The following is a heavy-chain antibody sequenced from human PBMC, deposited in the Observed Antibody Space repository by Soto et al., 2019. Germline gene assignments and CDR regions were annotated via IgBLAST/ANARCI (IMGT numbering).Heavy chain of an antibody. V-gene: IGHV4-59*01. J-gene: IGHJ6*02. CDR2: IYYSGST. Sequence: PSETLSLTCTVSGGSISSYYWSWIRQPPGKGLEWIGYIYYSGSTNYNPSLKSRVTISVDTSKNQFSLKLSSVTAADTAVYYCARDIKGTNYYYYGMDVWGQGTTVTVSS. D-gene: IGHD2-8*01. CDR1: GGSISSYY. CDR3: ARDIKGTNYYYYGMDV.